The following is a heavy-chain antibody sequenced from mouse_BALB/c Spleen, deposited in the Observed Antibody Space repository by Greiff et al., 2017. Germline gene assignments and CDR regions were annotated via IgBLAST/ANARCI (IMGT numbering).Heavy chain of an antibody. CDR1: GYTFTSYN. V-gene: IGHV1-12*01. Sequence: LQQPGAELVKPGASVKMSCKASGYTFTSYNMHWVKQTPGQGLEWIGAIYPGNGDTSYNQKFKGKATLTADKSSSTAYMQLSSLTSEDSAVYYCARGAYDGYYGYAMDYWGQGTSVTVSS. J-gene: IGHJ4*01. D-gene: IGHD2-3*01. CDR3: ARGAYDGYYGYAMDY. CDR2: IYPGNGDT.